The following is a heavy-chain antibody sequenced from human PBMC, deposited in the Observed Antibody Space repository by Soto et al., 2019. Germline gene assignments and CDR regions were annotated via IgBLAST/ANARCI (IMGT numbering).Heavy chain of an antibody. Sequence: DVQLVESGGGLVQPGGSLRISCAASGFTYTNYWMHWVRQAPEKGLVWVSRIDSDGIYTSYADSVKGRFTIARDNAKNTLYLQMNELRTVDTAVYYCGSVFEYWGQGSLVTVSS. CDR3: GSVFEY. J-gene: IGHJ4*02. V-gene: IGHV3-74*01. CDR1: GFTYTNYW. CDR2: IDSDGIYT.